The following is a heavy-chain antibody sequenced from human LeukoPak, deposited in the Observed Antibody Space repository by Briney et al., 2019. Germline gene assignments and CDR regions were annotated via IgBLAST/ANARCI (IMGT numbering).Heavy chain of an antibody. CDR2: INLDGSQK. CDR3: ARKRPNYFDY. Sequence: GGSLRLSCAASGFTFSNYWMAWVRQAPGKGLEWVANINLDGSQKYYVDSVKGRFTISRDNAENSLYLQMNSLRAEDTALYYCARKRPNYFDYWGQGTLVTVSS. CDR1: GFTFSNYW. J-gene: IGHJ4*02. V-gene: IGHV3-7*01.